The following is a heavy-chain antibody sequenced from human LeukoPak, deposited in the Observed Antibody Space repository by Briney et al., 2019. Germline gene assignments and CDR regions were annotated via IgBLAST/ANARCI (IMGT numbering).Heavy chain of an antibody. CDR2: ISSSSSHI. D-gene: IGHD3-3*01. J-gene: IGHJ4*02. CDR3: GRELRGGEDDFWSGYDYFDY. CDR1: GFTFSSYS. V-gene: IGHV3-21*01. Sequence: GGSLRLSCAASGFTFSSYSMNWVRQPPGKGLEWVSSISSSSSHIYYADSGTGRFTNCRDNDKNSLYLQMNSLRAEETAVYYCGRELRGGEDDFWSGYDYFDYWGQGTLVTVSS.